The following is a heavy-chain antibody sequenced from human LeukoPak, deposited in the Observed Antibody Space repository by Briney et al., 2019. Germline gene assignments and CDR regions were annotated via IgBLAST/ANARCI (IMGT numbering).Heavy chain of an antibody. J-gene: IGHJ4*02. CDR2: IYPGDSDT. Sequence: GESLKISCKGSGYSFTSYWIGWVRQMPGKGLEWMGIIYPGDSDTRHSPSFQGQVTISADKSNSTAYLQWSSLKASDTAMYYCARQRYGSGSATDYWGQGTLVTVSS. V-gene: IGHV5-51*01. D-gene: IGHD3-10*01. CDR3: ARQRYGSGSATDY. CDR1: GYSFTSYW.